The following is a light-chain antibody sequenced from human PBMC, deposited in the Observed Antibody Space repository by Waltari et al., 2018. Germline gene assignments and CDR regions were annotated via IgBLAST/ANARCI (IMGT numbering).Light chain of an antibody. J-gene: IGLJ2*01. CDR2: GVN. Sequence: QSVLTQPPSVSGAPGQPVTISCTGSGSNIGAGYDVHWYQQRPGEAPNLLIYGVNTRPLGVPDRFSGSQSGTSASLAIRGLQAEDEADYYCQSYDPSLSVVFGGGTKLTVV. V-gene: IGLV1-40*01. CDR3: QSYDPSLSVV. CDR1: GSNIGAGYD.